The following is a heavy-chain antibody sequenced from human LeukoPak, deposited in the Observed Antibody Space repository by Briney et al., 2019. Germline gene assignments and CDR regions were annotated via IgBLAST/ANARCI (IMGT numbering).Heavy chain of an antibody. J-gene: IGHJ5*02. Sequence: ASVKVSCKASGYTFTSYGISWVRQAPGQGLEWMGWISAYNGNTNYAQKLQGRVTMTRDTSISTAYMELSRLRSDDTAVYYCARAMVRGATRGWFDPWGQGTLVTVSS. CDR3: ARAMVRGATRGWFDP. V-gene: IGHV1-18*01. CDR2: ISAYNGNT. CDR1: GYTFTSYG. D-gene: IGHD3-10*01.